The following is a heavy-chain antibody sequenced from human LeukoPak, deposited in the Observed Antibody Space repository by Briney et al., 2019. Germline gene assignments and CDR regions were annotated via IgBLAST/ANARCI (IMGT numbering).Heavy chain of an antibody. D-gene: IGHD6-13*01. Sequence: GGSLRLSCAAAGFTLNTNYMNWVRQVPGKGLEWVSVIYAGGNTYYADSVKERFTISRDNSRNTLYLQMNSLRGDDTAVYYCAREVYSSTWFDLWGQGTLVTVSS. V-gene: IGHV3-66*01. CDR3: AREVYSSTWFDL. CDR2: IYAGGNT. CDR1: GFTLNTNY. J-gene: IGHJ4*02.